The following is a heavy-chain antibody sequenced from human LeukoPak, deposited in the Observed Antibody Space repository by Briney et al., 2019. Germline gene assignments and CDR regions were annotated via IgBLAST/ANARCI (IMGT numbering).Heavy chain of an antibody. V-gene: IGHV3-23*01. CDR2: ISGSGGST. Sequence: GGSLRLSCAASGFTFSSYAMSWVRQAPGKGLEWVSAISGSGGSTYYADSVKGRFTISRDNSKNTLYLQMNSLRAEDTAVYYCAKDLWFGELSDYYYGMDVWGQGTTVTVPS. CDR1: GFTFSSYA. CDR3: AKDLWFGELSDYYYGMDV. D-gene: IGHD3-10*01. J-gene: IGHJ6*02.